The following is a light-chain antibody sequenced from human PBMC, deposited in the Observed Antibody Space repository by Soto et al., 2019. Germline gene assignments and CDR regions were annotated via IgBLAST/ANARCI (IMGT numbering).Light chain of an antibody. CDR3: QSYASSLSAYV. CDR2: GNS. Sequence: QSVLTQPPSVSGAPGQRVTISCTGSSSNIGAGYDVHWYQQLPGTAPKLLIYGNSNRPSGVPDRFSGSKSGTSASLAITGLQAEDEADFYCQSYASSLSAYVFGTGPKLTVL. CDR1: SSNIGAGYD. V-gene: IGLV1-40*01. J-gene: IGLJ1*01.